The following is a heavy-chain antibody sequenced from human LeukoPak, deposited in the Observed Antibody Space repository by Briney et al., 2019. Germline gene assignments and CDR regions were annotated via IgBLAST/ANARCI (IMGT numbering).Heavy chain of an antibody. D-gene: IGHD3-10*01. CDR1: GGSISSSKW. V-gene: IGHV4-4*02. J-gene: IGHJ4*02. Sequence: SGTLSLTCAVSGGSISSSKWWSWVRQPPGKGLEWIGEIYHSGSTNYNPSLKSRVTISVDKSKNQFSLKLSSVTAADTAVYYCARRNYYGSGSYYLDYWGQGTLVTVSS. CDR3: ARRNYYGSGSYYLDY. CDR2: IYHSGST.